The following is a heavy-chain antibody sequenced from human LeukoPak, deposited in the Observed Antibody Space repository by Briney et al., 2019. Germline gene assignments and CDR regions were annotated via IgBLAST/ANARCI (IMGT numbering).Heavy chain of an antibody. J-gene: IGHJ4*02. D-gene: IGHD3-16*02. CDR1: GFTFSGSA. CDR3: TRHVHDYVWGSYRYKPLDY. Sequence: GGSLRLSCAASGFTFSGSAMHWVRQASGKGLEWVGRIRSKANSYATAYAASVKGRFTISRDDSKNTAYLQMNSLKTEDTAVYYCTRHVHDYVWGSYRYKPLDYWGREPWSPSPQ. CDR2: IRSKANSYAT. V-gene: IGHV3-73*01.